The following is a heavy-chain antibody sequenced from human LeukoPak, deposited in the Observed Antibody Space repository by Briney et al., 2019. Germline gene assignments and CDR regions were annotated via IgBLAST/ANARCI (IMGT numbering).Heavy chain of an antibody. V-gene: IGHV1-46*01. CDR3: AREGWNRPTFDY. CDR1: RYTFTSYY. D-gene: IGHD1-1*01. Sequence: ASVKVSCKASRYTFTSYYMHWVRQAPGQGLEWMGIINPSGGSTSYAQKFQGRVTMTRDTSTSTVYMELSSLRSEDTAVYYCAREGWNRPTFDYWGQGTLVTVSS. CDR2: INPSGGST. J-gene: IGHJ4*02.